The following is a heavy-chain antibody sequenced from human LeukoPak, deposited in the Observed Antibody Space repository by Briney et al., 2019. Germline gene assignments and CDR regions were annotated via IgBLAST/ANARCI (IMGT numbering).Heavy chain of an antibody. V-gene: IGHV3-48*03. D-gene: IGHD3-10*01. CDR1: GFTFSSYE. Sequence: PGGSLRLSCAASGFTFSSYEMNWVRQAPGKGLEWVSYISSSGSTIYYADSVKGRFTISRDNAKNSLYLQMNSLRAEDTAVYYCASSSGSGSYPYYYYMDVWGKGTTVTISS. CDR3: ASSSGSGSYPYYYYMDV. J-gene: IGHJ6*03. CDR2: ISSSGSTI.